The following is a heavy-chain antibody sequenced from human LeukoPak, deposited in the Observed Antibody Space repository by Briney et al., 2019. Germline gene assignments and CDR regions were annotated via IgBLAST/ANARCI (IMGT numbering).Heavy chain of an antibody. Sequence: GGSLRLSCAASGFTFSSYWMSWVRQAPGRGLEWVANINQDGSEKYYVDSVKGRFTISRDNAKNSLYLQMSSLRAEDTALYYCASRSSVAASGPGWGQGTLVTVSS. D-gene: IGHD2-15*01. J-gene: IGHJ4*02. CDR2: INQDGSEK. V-gene: IGHV3-7*01. CDR1: GFTFSSYW. CDR3: ASRSSVAASGPG.